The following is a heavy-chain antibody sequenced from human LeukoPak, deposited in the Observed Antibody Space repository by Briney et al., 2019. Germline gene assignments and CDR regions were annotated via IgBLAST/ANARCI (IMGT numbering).Heavy chain of an antibody. CDR2: ISGFSGST. D-gene: IGHD3-22*01. Sequence: ASVTVSCKPSGYTFTTYGISWVRQAPGQGLEWMGWISGFSGSTNYAQNLQGRVTMTTDTSTSTAYMELRSLRSDDTAVYYCAREMASSGYYYYFDYWGQGTLVTVSS. CDR3: AREMASSGYYYYFDY. CDR1: GYTFTTYG. J-gene: IGHJ4*02. V-gene: IGHV1-18*01.